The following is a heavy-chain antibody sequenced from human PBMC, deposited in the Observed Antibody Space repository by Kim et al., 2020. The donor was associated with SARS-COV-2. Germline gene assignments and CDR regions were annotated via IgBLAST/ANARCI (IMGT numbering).Heavy chain of an antibody. CDR3: ARDHGSIRWFYC. Sequence: SETLSLSCTVSGGSFSSSNYYWGWIRQPPGKGLEWIGSISYNTDTYYNASLKSRVSISVDTSKKQISLKLSSVTAADTAVYYCARDHGSIRWFYCWGQGTLDTVSS. D-gene: IGHD2-2*01. CDR1: GGSFSSSNYY. V-gene: IGHV4-39*01. CDR2: ISYNTDT. J-gene: IGHJ4*02.